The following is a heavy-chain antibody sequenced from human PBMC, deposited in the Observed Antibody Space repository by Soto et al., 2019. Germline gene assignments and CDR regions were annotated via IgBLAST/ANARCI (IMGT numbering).Heavy chain of an antibody. J-gene: IGHJ4*02. CDR1: GYTFTSYG. V-gene: IGHV1-18*01. D-gene: IGHD2-15*01. CDR2: ISAYNGNT. Sequence: ASVKVSCKASGYTFTSYGISWVRQAPGQGLEWMGWISAYNGNTNYAQKFQGRVTMSTDTPTSKAYTNLRSQRSDATAVPYWARNSWYIDYWGQATLVTVSS. CDR3: ARNSWYIDY.